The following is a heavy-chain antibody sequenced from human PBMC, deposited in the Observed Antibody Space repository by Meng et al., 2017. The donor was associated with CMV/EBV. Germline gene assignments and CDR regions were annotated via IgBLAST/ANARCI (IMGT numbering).Heavy chain of an antibody. CDR3: GSRVRGYSYGDVDY. Sequence: SGITYSSNGMHWDREARGKGMEWMEVRAYDRSNKYYEGCVKRRVDISRNNSKNTLYLQMNSLRAEDTAVYYCGSRVRGYSYGDVDYWGQGTLVTVSS. CDR1: GITYSSNG. D-gene: IGHD5-18*01. J-gene: IGHJ4*02. CDR2: RAYDRSNK. V-gene: IGHV3-30*09.